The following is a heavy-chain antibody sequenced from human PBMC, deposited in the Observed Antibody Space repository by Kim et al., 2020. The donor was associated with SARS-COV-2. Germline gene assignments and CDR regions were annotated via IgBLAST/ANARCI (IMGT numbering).Heavy chain of an antibody. CDR3: ARDGGVQPWLLSGMDV. D-gene: IGHD5-18*01. J-gene: IGHJ6*02. V-gene: IGHV4-59*01. Sequence: SETLSLTCTVSGGSISSYYWSWIRQPPGKGLEWIGYIYYSGSTNYNPSLKSRVTISVDTSKNQFSLKLSSVTAADTAVYYCARDGGVQPWLLSGMDVWGQGTTVTVSS. CDR1: GGSISSYY. CDR2: IYYSGST.